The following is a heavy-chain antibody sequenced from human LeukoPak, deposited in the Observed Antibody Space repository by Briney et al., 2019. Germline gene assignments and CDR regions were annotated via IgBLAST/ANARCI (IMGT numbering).Heavy chain of an antibody. CDR2: ISGSGGST. Sequence: GGSLRLSCAASGFTFSSYAMSWVRQAPGKGLEWVSAISGSGGSTYYADSVKGRFTISRDNSKNTLYLQMNSLRADDTAVYYCAKDPFDYDSSGYYYYFDYWGQGTLVTVSS. CDR1: GFTFSSYA. D-gene: IGHD3-22*01. V-gene: IGHV3-23*01. J-gene: IGHJ4*02. CDR3: AKDPFDYDSSGYYYYFDY.